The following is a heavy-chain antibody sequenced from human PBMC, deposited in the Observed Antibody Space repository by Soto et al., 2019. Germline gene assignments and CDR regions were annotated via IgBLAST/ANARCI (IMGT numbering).Heavy chain of an antibody. CDR3: AKEKISTSCCNWFDP. Sequence: VGSLRLSCASSGCICINYAMSWVRQAPGKGLEWVSSINGGGTTTYYADSVKGRFTISRDNSKNTLYLQMNSLRAEDTAVYYCAKEKISTSCCNWFDPWGQGTLVTVSS. CDR1: GCICINYA. V-gene: IGHV3-23*01. D-gene: IGHD2-2*01. CDR2: INGGGTTT. J-gene: IGHJ5*02.